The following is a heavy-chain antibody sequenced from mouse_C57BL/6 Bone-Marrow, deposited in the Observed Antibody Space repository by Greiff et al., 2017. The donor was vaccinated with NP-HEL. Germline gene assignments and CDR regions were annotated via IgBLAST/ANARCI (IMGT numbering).Heavy chain of an antibody. V-gene: IGHV1-82*01. D-gene: IGHD1-1*01. J-gene: IGHJ1*03. CDR2: IYPGDGDT. Sequence: VQLQQSGPELVKPGASVKISCKASGYAFSSSWMNWVKQRPGKGLEWIGRIYPGDGDTNYNGKFKGKATLTADKSSSTAYMQLSSLTSEDSAVYFCARSLYYYGSSPWYFDVWGTGTTVTVSS. CDR1: GYAFSSSW. CDR3: ARSLYYYGSSPWYFDV.